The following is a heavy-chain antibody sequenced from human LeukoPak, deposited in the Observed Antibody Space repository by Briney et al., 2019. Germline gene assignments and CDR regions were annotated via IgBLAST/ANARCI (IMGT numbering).Heavy chain of an antibody. Sequence: SETLSLTCTVSGGSISDYYWSCIRQPPGKGLEWIGYIYYSGGTNYNPSLKSRVTISVDTSKNQFSLKLTSVTAADTAVYYCARHRRDSAAARYFDYWGQGTLVTVSS. J-gene: IGHJ4*02. V-gene: IGHV4-59*08. CDR2: IYYSGGT. CDR1: GGSISDYY. D-gene: IGHD6-13*01. CDR3: ARHRRDSAAARYFDY.